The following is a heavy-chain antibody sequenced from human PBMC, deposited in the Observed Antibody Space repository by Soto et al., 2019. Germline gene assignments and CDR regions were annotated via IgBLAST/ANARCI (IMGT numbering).Heavy chain of an antibody. V-gene: IGHV4-34*01. Sequence: QVQLQQWGAGLLKPSETLSLTCAVYGGSFSGYYWSWIRQPPGKGLEWIGEINHSGSTNYNPSLKSRVTISVDTSKNQLSLKLSSVTAADTAVYYCARGRYGETDYWGQGTLVTVSS. D-gene: IGHD4-17*01. CDR2: INHSGST. J-gene: IGHJ4*02. CDR1: GGSFSGYY. CDR3: ARGRYGETDY.